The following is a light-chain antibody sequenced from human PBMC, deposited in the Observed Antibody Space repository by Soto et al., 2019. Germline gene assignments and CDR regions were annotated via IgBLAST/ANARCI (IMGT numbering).Light chain of an antibody. CDR3: QVWDSDSDHWV. V-gene: IGLV3-21*02. J-gene: IGLJ3*02. Sequence: SYELTQAPSVSVAPGQRARITCAGNKLADKSVHWYQQKPGQAPGLVVYADRDRPSGVPERFSGTNSDNVAALTIFRVEAGDEADYFCQVWDSDSDHWVFGGGTQLTVL. CDR2: ADR. CDR1: KLADKS.